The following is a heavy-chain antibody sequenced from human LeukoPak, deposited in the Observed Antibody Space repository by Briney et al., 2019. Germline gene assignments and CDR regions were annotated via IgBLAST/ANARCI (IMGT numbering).Heavy chain of an antibody. J-gene: IGHJ4*02. CDR1: GFTFSSYG. Sequence: GGSLRLSCAASGFTFSSYGMHWVRQAPGKGLEWVAVIWYGGSNKYYADSVKGRFTISRDNSKNTLYLQMNSLRAEDTAVYYCAKDAGVELENYFDYWGQGTLVTVSS. CDR3: AKDAGVELENYFDY. V-gene: IGHV3-30*02. D-gene: IGHD1-7*01. CDR2: IWYGGSNK.